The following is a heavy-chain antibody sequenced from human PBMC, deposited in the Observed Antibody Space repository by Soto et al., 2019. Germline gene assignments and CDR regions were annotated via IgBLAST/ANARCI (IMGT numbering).Heavy chain of an antibody. J-gene: IGHJ4*02. D-gene: IGHD5-18*01. CDR3: ARDAGYSYGYYFDY. CDR1: GFTVSSNY. V-gene: IGHV3-66*01. CDR2: IYSGGST. Sequence: GGSLRLSCAASGFTVSSNYMSWVRQAPGKGLEWVSVIYSGGSTYYADSVKGRFTISRHNSKNTLYLQMNSLRAEDTAVYYCARDAGYSYGYYFDYWGQGTLVTVSS.